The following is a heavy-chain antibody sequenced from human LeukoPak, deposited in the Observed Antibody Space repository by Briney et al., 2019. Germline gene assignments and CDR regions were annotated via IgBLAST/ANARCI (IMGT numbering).Heavy chain of an antibody. J-gene: IGHJ5*02. CDR2: ISSSSSYI. CDR3: ARGLEPDNWFDP. CDR1: GFTFSSYS. Sequence: GGSLRLSCAASGFTFSSYSMNWVRQAPGKGLEWVSSISSSSSYIYYADSVKGRFTISRDNAKNSLYLQMNSLRAEGTAVYYCARGLEPDNWFDPWGQGTLVTVSS. D-gene: IGHD1-1*01. V-gene: IGHV3-21*01.